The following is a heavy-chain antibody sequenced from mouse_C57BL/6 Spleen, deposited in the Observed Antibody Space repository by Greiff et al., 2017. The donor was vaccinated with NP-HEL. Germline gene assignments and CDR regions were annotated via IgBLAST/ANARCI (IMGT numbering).Heavy chain of an antibody. J-gene: IGHJ2*01. CDR3: ARSGTGNFDY. D-gene: IGHD3-3*01. CDR1: GFTFTDYY. V-gene: IGHV7-3*01. Sequence: EVKLMESGGGLVQPGGSLSLSCAASGFTFTDYYMSWVRQPPGKALEWLGFIRNKANGYTTEYSASVKGRFTISRDNSQSILYLQMNALRAEDSATYYSARSGTGNFDYWGQGTTLTVSS. CDR2: IRNKANGYTT.